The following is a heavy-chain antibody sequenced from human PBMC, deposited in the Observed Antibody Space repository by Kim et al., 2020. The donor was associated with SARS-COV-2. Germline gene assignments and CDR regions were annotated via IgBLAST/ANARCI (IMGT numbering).Heavy chain of an antibody. Sequence: SETLSLTCTVSGGSISSYYWSWIRQPPGKGLEWIGYIYYSGSTNYNPSLKSRVTISVDTSKNQFSLKLSSVTAADTAVYYCARAPRRYFDLWGRGTLVTVSS. CDR1: GGSISSYY. CDR3: ARAPRRYFDL. J-gene: IGHJ2*01. V-gene: IGHV4-59*01. CDR2: IYYSGST.